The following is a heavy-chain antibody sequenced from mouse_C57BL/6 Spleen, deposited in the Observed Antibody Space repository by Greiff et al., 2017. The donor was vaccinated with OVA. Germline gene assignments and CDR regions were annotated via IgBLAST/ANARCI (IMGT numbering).Heavy chain of an antibody. J-gene: IGHJ2*01. D-gene: IGHD1-1*01. CDR2: IYPGDGDT. V-gene: IGHV1-80*01. Sequence: QVQLKESGAELVKPGASVKISCKASGYAFSSYWMNWVKQRPGKGLEWIGQIYPGDGDTNYNGKFKGKATLTADKSSSTAYMQLSSLTSEDSAVYFCAREFITTVDYFDYWGQGTTLTVSS. CDR1: GYAFSSYW. CDR3: AREFITTVDYFDY.